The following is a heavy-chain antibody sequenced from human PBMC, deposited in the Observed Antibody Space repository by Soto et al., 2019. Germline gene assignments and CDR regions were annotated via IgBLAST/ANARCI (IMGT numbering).Heavy chain of an antibody. CDR1: GFPFSLYL. Sequence: PGVSLRLSCAASGFPFSLYLMSWVRQAPGKELEWVALINHNSGYAYYTDSVKGQVTISADKSISTAYLQWSSLKASDTAMYYCAITYYDIPHSPRDYYYYGMDVWGQGTTVTVSS. CDR3: AITYYDIPHSPRDYYYYGMDV. CDR2: INHNSGYA. J-gene: IGHJ6*02. D-gene: IGHD3-9*01. V-gene: IGHV3-23*01.